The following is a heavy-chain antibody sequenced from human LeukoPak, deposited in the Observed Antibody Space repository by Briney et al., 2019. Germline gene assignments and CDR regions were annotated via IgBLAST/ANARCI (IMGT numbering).Heavy chain of an antibody. V-gene: IGHV1-69*13. CDR3: AGDGAAIPRGMTSDYFYDMGV. Sequence: GASLKLSCKASGGTYSSYAISWVRQAPGQGLEWMGGIIPIFGTANYAQNFQGRVTITADESTSTAYMELCSLRSEDTAVYYCAGDGAAIPRGMTSDYFYDMGVWGKGITVTAS. CDR1: GGTYSSYA. D-gene: IGHD3-16*01. J-gene: IGHJ6*03. CDR2: IIPIFGTA.